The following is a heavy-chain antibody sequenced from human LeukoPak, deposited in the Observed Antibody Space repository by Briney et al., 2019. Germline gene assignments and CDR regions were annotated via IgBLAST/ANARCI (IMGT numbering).Heavy chain of an antibody. J-gene: IGHJ4*02. CDR1: GFTFSSYG. CDR2: ISYDGSNK. D-gene: IGHD6-19*01. CDR3: AEDLEQWLVQYYFDY. V-gene: IGHV3-30*18. Sequence: GGSLRLSCAASGFTFSSYGMHWVRQAPGKGLEWVAVISYDGSNKYYADSVKGRFTISRDNSKNTLYLQMNSLRAEDTAVYYCAEDLEQWLVQYYFDYWGQGTLVTVSS.